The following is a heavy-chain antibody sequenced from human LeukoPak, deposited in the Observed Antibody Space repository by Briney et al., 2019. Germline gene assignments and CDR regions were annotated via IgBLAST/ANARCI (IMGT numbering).Heavy chain of an antibody. Sequence: SVKVSCKASGGTFSSYAISWVRQTPGQGLEWMGGIIPIFGTANYAQKFQGRVTITTDESTSTAYMELSSLRSEDTAVYYCARALSGSYSIFDYWGQGTLVTVSS. J-gene: IGHJ4*02. V-gene: IGHV1-69*05. CDR2: IIPIFGTA. D-gene: IGHD1-26*01. CDR1: GGTFSSYA. CDR3: ARALSGSYSIFDY.